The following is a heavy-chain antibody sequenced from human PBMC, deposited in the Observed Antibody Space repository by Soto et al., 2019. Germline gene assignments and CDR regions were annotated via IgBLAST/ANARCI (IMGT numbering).Heavy chain of an antibody. CDR3: AREHIVVVLTAMQGGFYYYGMDV. V-gene: IGHV4-30-4*01. Sequence: PSETLSLTCTVSGGSVSSGDYYWSWVRQPPGKGLEWIGYINYSGTTYYNPSLKSRVIISVDLSKNQFSLKLRSATAADTAVYYCAREHIVVVLTAMQGGFYYYGMDVWGQGTTVTVSS. CDR1: GGSVSSGDYY. J-gene: IGHJ6*02. D-gene: IGHD2-2*01. CDR2: INYSGTT.